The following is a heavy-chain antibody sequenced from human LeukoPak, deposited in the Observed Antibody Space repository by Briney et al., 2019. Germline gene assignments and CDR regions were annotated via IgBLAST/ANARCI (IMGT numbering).Heavy chain of an antibody. Sequence: GGSLRLSCAASGFTFSSYSMNWVRQAPGKGLEWVSSISSSSSYIYYADSVKGRFTISRDNAKNSLYLQMNSLRAEDTAVYYCASSLTFLGAFDYWGQGTLVTVSS. CDR3: ASSLTFLGAFDY. V-gene: IGHV3-21*01. J-gene: IGHJ4*02. CDR2: ISSSSSYI. D-gene: IGHD3-16*01. CDR1: GFTFSSYS.